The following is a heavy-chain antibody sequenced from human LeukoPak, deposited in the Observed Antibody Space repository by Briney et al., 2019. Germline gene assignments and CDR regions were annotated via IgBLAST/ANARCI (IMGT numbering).Heavy chain of an antibody. CDR2: ISSSSSYI. CDR1: EFTFDSHA. CDR3: ARGHTNNSGRDY. V-gene: IGHV3-21*01. Sequence: GGSLRLSCAASEFTFDSHAMSWVRQAPGKGLEWVSSISSSSSYIYYADSVKGRFTISRDNAKNSLYLQMNSLRAEDTAVYYCARGHTNNSGRDYWGQGTLVTVSS. D-gene: IGHD7-27*01. J-gene: IGHJ4*02.